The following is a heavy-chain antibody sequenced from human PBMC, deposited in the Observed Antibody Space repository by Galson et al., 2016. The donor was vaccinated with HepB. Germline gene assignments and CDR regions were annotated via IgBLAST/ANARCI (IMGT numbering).Heavy chain of an antibody. CDR1: GYTFTSYA. J-gene: IGHJ4*02. CDR3: ARAGTLRSGYWYYFDY. CDR2: INAGNGNT. D-gene: IGHD3-3*01. Sequence: SVKVSCKASGYTFTSYAMHWVRQAPGQRLEWMGWINAGNGNTKNSQKFQGRVTITRDTSASTAYIELSSLRSEDTAVYYCARAGTLRSGYWYYFDYWGQGTLVTVSS. V-gene: IGHV1-3*01.